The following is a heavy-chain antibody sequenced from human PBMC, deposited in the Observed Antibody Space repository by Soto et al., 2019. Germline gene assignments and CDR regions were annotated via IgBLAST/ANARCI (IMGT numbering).Heavy chain of an antibody. CDR2: IDWDDDK. D-gene: IGHD3-22*01. CDR1: GFSLSTSGMC. V-gene: IGHV2-70*01. J-gene: IGHJ4*02. CDR3: ARVHYYDSSGYYNFDY. Sequence: SGPTLVNPTQTLTLTCTFSGFSLSTSGMCVSWIRQPPGKALEWLALIDWDDDKYYSTSLKTRLTISKDTSKNQVVLTMTNMDPVDTATYYCARVHYYDSSGYYNFDYWGQGTLVTVSS.